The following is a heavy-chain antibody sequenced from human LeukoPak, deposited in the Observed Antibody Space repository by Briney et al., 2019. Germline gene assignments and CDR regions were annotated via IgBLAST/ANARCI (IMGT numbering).Heavy chain of an antibody. V-gene: IGHV4-30-4*01. CDR2: IYYSGST. Sequence: PSQTLSLTCTVSGGSISSGVYYWSWIRQPPGKGLEWIGYIYYSGSTYYNPSLKSRVTISVDTSKNQFSLKLCSVTAADTAVYYCARDLVGFGHFDYWGQGTLVTVSS. D-gene: IGHD3-10*01. J-gene: IGHJ4*02. CDR1: GGSISSGVYY. CDR3: ARDLVGFGHFDY.